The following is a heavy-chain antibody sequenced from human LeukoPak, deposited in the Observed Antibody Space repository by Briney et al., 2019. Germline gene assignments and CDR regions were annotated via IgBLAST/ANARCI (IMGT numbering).Heavy chain of an antibody. D-gene: IGHD1-26*01. V-gene: IGHV4-34*01. CDR2: INHSGST. CDR1: GGSFSGYY. J-gene: IGHJ5*02. Sequence: SETLSLTCAVYGGSFSGYYWSWIRQPPGKGLEWIGEINHSGSTNYNPSLKSRVTISVDTSKNQFSLKLSSVTAADTAVYYCARVHMNGRGQESWFDPWGQGTLVTVSS. CDR3: ARVHMNGRGQESWFDP.